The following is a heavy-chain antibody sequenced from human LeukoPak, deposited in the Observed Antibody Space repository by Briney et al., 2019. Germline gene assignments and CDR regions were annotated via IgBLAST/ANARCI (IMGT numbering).Heavy chain of an antibody. CDR2: IYYSGST. D-gene: IGHD4-17*01. Sequence: SETLSLTCTVSGGSISSSSYYWGWIRQPPGKGLEWIGSIYYSGSTYYNPSLKSRVTISVDTSKNQFSLKLSSVTAADTAVHYCAREYGDYGDYDTDAFDIWGQGTTVTVSS. V-gene: IGHV4-39*07. J-gene: IGHJ3*02. CDR1: GGSISSSSYY. CDR3: AREYGDYGDYDTDAFDI.